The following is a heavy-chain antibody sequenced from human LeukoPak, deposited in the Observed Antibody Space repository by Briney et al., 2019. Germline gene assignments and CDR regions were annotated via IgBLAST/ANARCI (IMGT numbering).Heavy chain of an antibody. CDR3: AKVGVTMIVVVIKPPGYMDV. Sequence: SETLSLTCTVSGYSISSGYYWGWIRQPPGKGLEWIGSIHHSGSTSYYPSLKSRVTISVDTSKNQFSLKLSSVTAADTAVYYCAKVGVTMIVVVIKPPGYMDVWGKGTTVTVSS. CDR2: IHHSGST. V-gene: IGHV4-38-2*02. J-gene: IGHJ6*03. CDR1: GYSISSGYY. D-gene: IGHD3-22*01.